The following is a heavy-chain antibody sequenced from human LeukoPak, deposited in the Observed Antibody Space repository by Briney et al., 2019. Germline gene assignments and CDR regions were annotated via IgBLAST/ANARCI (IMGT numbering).Heavy chain of an antibody. CDR2: INHSGST. D-gene: IGHD3-22*01. CDR3: ARVENLLPPNY. Sequence: SETLSLTCAVYGGSLSGYYWSWIRQPPGKGLEWIGEINHSGSTGYNPSVKSRVTISVDTSKNQFSLKLSSVTAADTAVYYCARVENLLPPNYWGQGTLVTVSS. J-gene: IGHJ4*02. V-gene: IGHV4-34*01. CDR1: GGSLSGYY.